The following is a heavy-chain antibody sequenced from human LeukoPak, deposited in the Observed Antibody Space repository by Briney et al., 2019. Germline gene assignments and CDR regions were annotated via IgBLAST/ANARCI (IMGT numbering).Heavy chain of an antibody. CDR2: IYYSGST. D-gene: IGHD3-10*01. J-gene: IGHJ5*02. Sequence: PSQTLSLTCTVSGGSISSGGYYWSWIRQPPGKGLEWIGYIYYSGSTYYNPSLKSRVTISVDTSKNQFSLKLSSVTAADTAVYYCARDGYGSGYWFDPWGQGTLVTVSS. CDR1: GGSISSGGYY. V-gene: IGHV4-31*03. CDR3: ARDGYGSGYWFDP.